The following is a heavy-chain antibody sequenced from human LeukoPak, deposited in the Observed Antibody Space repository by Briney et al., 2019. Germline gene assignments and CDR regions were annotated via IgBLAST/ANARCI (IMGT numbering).Heavy chain of an antibody. V-gene: IGHV3-23*01. Sequence: QAGGSLRLSCAASGFTLSSYAMNWVRQAPGKGLEWVSAISGNGHAYYADSVKGRFTISRDNSKNTLYLQMNSLRAEDTAVYYCARLDYWGQGTLVTVSS. CDR1: GFTLSSYA. CDR3: ARLDY. J-gene: IGHJ4*02. CDR2: ISGNGHA.